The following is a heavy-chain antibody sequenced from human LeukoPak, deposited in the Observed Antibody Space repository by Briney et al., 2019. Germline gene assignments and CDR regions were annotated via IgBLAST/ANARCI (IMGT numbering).Heavy chain of an antibody. V-gene: IGHV5-51*03. Sequence: GESLKISCTGSGYSFTSYWIGWVRQMPGKGLEWMGIIYPGDSDTRYSPSFQGQVTISADKSISTAYLQWSSLKASDTAMYYCARRRTAAGTYNWFDPWGQGTLVTVSS. D-gene: IGHD6-13*01. CDR1: GYSFTSYW. J-gene: IGHJ5*02. CDR3: ARRRTAAGTYNWFDP. CDR2: IYPGDSDT.